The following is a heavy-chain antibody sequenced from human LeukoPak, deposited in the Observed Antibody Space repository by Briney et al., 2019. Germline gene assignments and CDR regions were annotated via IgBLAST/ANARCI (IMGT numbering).Heavy chain of an antibody. V-gene: IGHV4-59*01. D-gene: IGHD1-26*01. Sequence: SETLSLTCTVSGGSISSYYWNWIRQSPGKGLEWIGYIYYSGSTNYNPSLNSRVTISVDTSKNQFSLKLNSVTAADTAVYYCARDGSRYGMDVWGQGTTVTVSS. CDR1: GGSISSYY. J-gene: IGHJ6*02. CDR3: ARDGSRYGMDV. CDR2: IYYSGST.